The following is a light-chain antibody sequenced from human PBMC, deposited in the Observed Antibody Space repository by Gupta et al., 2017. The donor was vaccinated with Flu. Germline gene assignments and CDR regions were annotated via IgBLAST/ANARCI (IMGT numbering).Light chain of an antibody. CDR2: RIS. Sequence: DIQMTQSPSSLSASVGDRVTITCRASQDIGTDLDWYQQKPGKAPKGLIDRISRLQSGVPSRFSGSGSGTDFTLTISSLQPEDFATYFCMQRNAFPLTFGGGTKVEIK. CDR1: QDIGTD. CDR3: MQRNAFPLT. J-gene: IGKJ4*01. V-gene: IGKV1-17*01.